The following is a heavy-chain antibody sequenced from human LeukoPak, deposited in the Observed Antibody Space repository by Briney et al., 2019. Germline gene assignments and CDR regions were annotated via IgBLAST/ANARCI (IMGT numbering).Heavy chain of an antibody. D-gene: IGHD6-19*01. J-gene: IGHJ4*02. Sequence: SETLSLTCAVSGGSISSSNWWSWVRQPPGKGLEWIGEIYHSGSTNYNPSLKSRVTISVDKSKNQFSLKLSSVTAADTAVCYCARWGGGIAVAGTGFDYWGQGTLVTVSS. CDR2: IYHSGST. CDR1: GGSISSSNW. CDR3: ARWGGGIAVAGTGFDY. V-gene: IGHV4-4*02.